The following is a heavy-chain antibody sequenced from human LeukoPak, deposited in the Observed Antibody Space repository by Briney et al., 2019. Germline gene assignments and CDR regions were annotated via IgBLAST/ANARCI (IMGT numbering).Heavy chain of an antibody. V-gene: IGHV4-4*07. CDR2: IHASGST. CDR1: GGSISTYN. J-gene: IGHJ4*02. D-gene: IGHD6-13*01. Sequence: PSETLSLTCTVSGGSISTYNWSWIRLPAGKGLDWIGRIHASGSTNFNPSLKSRVTMSVDTSENQFSLKLSSVTAADTAVYYCARVRAAAGFDYWGQGTLVTVSS. CDR3: ARVRAAAGFDY.